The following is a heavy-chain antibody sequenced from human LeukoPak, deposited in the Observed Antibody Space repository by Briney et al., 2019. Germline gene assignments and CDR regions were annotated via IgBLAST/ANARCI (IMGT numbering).Heavy chain of an antibody. J-gene: IGHJ4*02. CDR2: ISYDGSNK. CDR1: GFTFSSYA. D-gene: IGHD1-26*01. V-gene: IGHV3-30*04. Sequence: GGSLRLSCAASGFTFSSYAMHWVRQAPGKGLEWVAVISYDGSNKYYADSVKGRFTISRDNSKNTLHLQMNSLRAEDTAVYYCASGSYYFDYWGQGTLVTVSS. CDR3: ASGSYYFDY.